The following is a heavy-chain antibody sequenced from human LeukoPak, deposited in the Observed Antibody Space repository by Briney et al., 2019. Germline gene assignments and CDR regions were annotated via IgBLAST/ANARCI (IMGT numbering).Heavy chain of an antibody. CDR2: ISAYNGNT. J-gene: IGHJ4*02. D-gene: IGHD5-12*01. CDR1: GYTFTSYG. Sequence: GASVNVSCKASGYTFTSYGISWVRQAPGQGLEWMGWISAYNGNTNYAQKLQGRVTMTTDTSTSTAYMELRSLTSDDTAVYYCARVGSGHSGYQRNSPAGRYDYWGQGTLVTVSS. CDR3: ARVGSGHSGYQRNSPAGRYDY. V-gene: IGHV1-18*01.